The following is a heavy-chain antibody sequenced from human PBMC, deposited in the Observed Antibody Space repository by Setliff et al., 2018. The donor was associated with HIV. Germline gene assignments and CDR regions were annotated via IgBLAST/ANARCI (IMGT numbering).Heavy chain of an antibody. J-gene: IGHJ4*02. Sequence: ASVKVSCKDSGYAFTMYGITWVRQAPGQGLEWMGWISGYNGKTNYAQNYQGRDTMTTDTSTSTPNMEERRLRYDDTAVYSCAGDDPNRKEVATGFDYWGQGTLVTVSS. CDR1: GYAFTMYG. D-gene: IGHD2-15*01. V-gene: IGHV1-18*01. CDR2: ISGYNGKT. CDR3: AGDDPNRKEVATGFDY.